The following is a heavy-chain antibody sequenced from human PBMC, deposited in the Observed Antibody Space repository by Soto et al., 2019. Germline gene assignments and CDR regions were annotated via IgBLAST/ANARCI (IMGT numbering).Heavy chain of an antibody. CDR1: GYTFDSSD. CDR3: AKAARSSSWYHFDI. V-gene: IGHV1-8*01. CDR2: MNPNSGNT. J-gene: IGHJ4*01. D-gene: IGHD6-13*01. Sequence: GASVKVSCKASGYTFDSSDINWVRQATGQGLEWMGWMNPNSGNTGYAQKFQGRVTMTRDNTISTAYMELSNLSSEDTAVYYCAKAARSSSWYHFDIRGHGTLVTVSS.